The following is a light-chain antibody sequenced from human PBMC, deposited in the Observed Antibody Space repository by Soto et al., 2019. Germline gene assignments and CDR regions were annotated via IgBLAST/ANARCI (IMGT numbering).Light chain of an antibody. V-gene: IGKV1-39*01. CDR3: QQGYSNPWT. J-gene: IGKJ1*01. CDR2: AAS. CDR1: QTVNTY. Sequence: DIQMTQSPSSLSASIGDRVTITCRASQTVNTYLHWYQQKPGKAPKLLIYAASNLQSGVPSRFSGSGSGTNFTLSLNSLQPEDFATYYCQQGYSNPWTFGQGTKGDNK.